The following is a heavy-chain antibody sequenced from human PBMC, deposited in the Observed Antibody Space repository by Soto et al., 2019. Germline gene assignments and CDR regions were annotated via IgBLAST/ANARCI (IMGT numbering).Heavy chain of an antibody. V-gene: IGHV1-58*01. CDR2: IVVGSGNT. D-gene: IGHD4-17*01. CDR1: GFTFTSSS. Sequence: SVNGSCNASGFTFTSSSLQWVRQARGQRLEWIGWIVVGSGNTNYAQKFQERVTITRDMSTSTAYMELSSLRFEDTAVYYCAADIGTQDTVTKDYWGPGTLVSVSS. CDR3: AADIGTQDTVTKDY. J-gene: IGHJ4*02.